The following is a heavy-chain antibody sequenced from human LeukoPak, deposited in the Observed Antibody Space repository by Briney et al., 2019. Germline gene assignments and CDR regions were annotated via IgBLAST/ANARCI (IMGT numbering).Heavy chain of an antibody. CDR2: ISYDGSNK. V-gene: IGHV3-30*04. J-gene: IGHJ4*02. D-gene: IGHD3-10*01. CDR3: ARDYGSGSPDY. CDR1: GFTFSRYA. Sequence: GRSLRLSCAASGFTFSRYAMRWVRQAPGKGLEWVAVISYDGSNKYYADSVKGRFTISRDNSKNTLYLQMNSLRAEDTAVYYCARDYGSGSPDYWGQGTLVTVPS.